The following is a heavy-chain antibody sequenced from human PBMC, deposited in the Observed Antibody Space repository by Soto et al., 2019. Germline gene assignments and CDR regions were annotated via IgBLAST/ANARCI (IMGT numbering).Heavy chain of an antibody. V-gene: IGHV5-51*01. D-gene: IGHD6-13*01. CDR2: IYPGDSDT. CDR1: GYSFTTYL. J-gene: IGHJ6*02. CDR3: ARQAAAGKYYYAMDV. Sequence: GESLNLSCNGSGYSFTTYLIGWVRQLPGKGLEGMVIIYPGDSDTRYSPSFQGQVTISADKSINTTYLQWSSLKASDTAIYYCARQAAAGKYYYAMDVWGQGTTVTVSS.